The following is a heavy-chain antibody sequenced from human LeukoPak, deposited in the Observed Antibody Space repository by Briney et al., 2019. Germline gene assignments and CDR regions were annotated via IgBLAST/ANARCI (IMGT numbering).Heavy chain of an antibody. Sequence: GESLRLSCAASGFSFSIYSLTWVRQAPGKGLEWIAYINGGSSVIYYAVSVGGRFTVSRDNAKNSLYLQMNSLRGDDTAVYYCARGFGTSWFYSWGQGTLVTVSS. J-gene: IGHJ5*01. V-gene: IGHV3-48*04. CDR2: INGGSSVI. CDR3: ARGFGTSWFYS. D-gene: IGHD2-2*01. CDR1: GFSFSIYS.